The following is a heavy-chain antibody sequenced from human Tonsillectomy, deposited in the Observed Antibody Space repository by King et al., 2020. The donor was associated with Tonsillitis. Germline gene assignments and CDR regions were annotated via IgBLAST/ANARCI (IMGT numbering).Heavy chain of an antibody. Sequence: VQLVESGGGLVQPGGSLRLSCAASGFTFSSYAMSWVRQAPGKGLEWVSVISYSGGITYYADSVKGRFTISRDNSNNTLYLQMNSLRAEDTAVYYCAKEPYDTSGYYSDYWGQGTLVTVSS. V-gene: IGHV3-23*04. CDR3: AKEPYDTSGYYSDY. CDR2: ISYSGGIT. D-gene: IGHD3-22*01. J-gene: IGHJ4*02. CDR1: GFTFSSYA.